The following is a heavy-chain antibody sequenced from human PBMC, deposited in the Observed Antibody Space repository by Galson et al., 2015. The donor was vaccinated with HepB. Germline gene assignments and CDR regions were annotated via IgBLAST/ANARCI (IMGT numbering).Heavy chain of an antibody. J-gene: IGHJ3*02. Sequence: SVKVSCKASGYTFTSYGISWVRQAPGQGLEWMGWISAYNGNTNYAQKLQGRVTMTTDTSTSTAYMELRSLRSDDTAVYYCARDSPSITTHDAFDIWGQGTMVTVSS. D-gene: IGHD3-16*01. V-gene: IGHV1-18*04. CDR2: ISAYNGNT. CDR1: GYTFTSYG. CDR3: ARDSPSITTHDAFDI.